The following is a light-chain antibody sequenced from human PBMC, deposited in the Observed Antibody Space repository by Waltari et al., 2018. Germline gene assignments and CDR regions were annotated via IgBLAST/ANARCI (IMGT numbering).Light chain of an antibody. Sequence: DIQMTQSPSSLSASVGASVTIPCRASQGISNHLAWFQQKPGKAPKSLIYGASSLQSGVSSKFSGSGSGTDFTLTINSLQSEDFATYYCQQYTDYPFTFGPGTKVDIK. CDR1: QGISNH. J-gene: IGKJ3*01. V-gene: IGKV1-16*02. CDR3: QQYTDYPFT. CDR2: GAS.